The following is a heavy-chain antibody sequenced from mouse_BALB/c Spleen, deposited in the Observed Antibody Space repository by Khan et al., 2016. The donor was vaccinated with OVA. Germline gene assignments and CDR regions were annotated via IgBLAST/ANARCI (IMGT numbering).Heavy chain of an antibody. CDR2: ISYSGST. D-gene: IGHD1-1*01. CDR1: GYSITSDYA. V-gene: IGHV3-2*02. CDR3: AREGNYYGPLDY. Sequence: EVQLQESGPGLVKPSQSLSLTCTVTGYSITSDYAWNWIRQFPGNKLEWMGYISYSGSTSYNPSLKSRISIPRDTSKNQFFLQLNSGTTEDTATYYCAREGNYYGPLDYWGQGTTLTVAS. J-gene: IGHJ2*01.